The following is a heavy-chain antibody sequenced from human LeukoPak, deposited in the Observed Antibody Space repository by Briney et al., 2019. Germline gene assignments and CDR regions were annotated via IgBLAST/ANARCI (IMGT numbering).Heavy chain of an antibody. Sequence: SETLSLTCTVSGGSISSGSYYWRWIRQPAGKGLEWIGRIYTSGSTNYNPSLKSRVTISVDTSKNQFSLKLSSVTAADTAVYYCARDRDGSGSYYNGDYFDYWGQGTLVTVSS. J-gene: IGHJ4*02. D-gene: IGHD3-10*01. CDR1: GGSISSGSYY. V-gene: IGHV4-61*02. CDR2: IYTSGST. CDR3: ARDRDGSGSYYNGDYFDY.